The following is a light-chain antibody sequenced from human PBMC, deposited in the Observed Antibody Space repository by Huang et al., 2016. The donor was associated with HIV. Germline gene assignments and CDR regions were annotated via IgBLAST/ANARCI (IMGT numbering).Light chain of an antibody. CDR3: QQGYSALIT. V-gene: IGKV1-39*01. Sequence: DILLTQSPSSLSASVGDRVTITCRASQNINTYLNWYQQKPGKAPNLLMQSASTLRTGVPSRFSGSGSGTDFTLTVNRLQPEDSATYYCQQGYSALITFGQGTRL. CDR1: QNINTY. CDR2: SAS. J-gene: IGKJ5*01.